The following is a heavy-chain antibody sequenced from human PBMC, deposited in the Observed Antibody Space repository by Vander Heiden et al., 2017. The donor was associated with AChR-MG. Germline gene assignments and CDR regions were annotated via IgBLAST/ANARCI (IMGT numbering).Heavy chain of an antibody. CDR2: IIPIFGTA. CDR1: GGTFSCYA. J-gene: IGHJ4*02. Sequence: QVQLVQSGAEVMKPGSWVKVSCTAAGGTFSCYAIGWVRQAPGQGLEWMGGIIPIFGTANYAQKFQGRVTITADKSTSTAYMELSSLGSEDTAVYYCARPRWYSSGWYPYWGQGTLVTVSS. V-gene: IGHV1-69*06. D-gene: IGHD6-19*01. CDR3: ARPRWYSSGWYPY.